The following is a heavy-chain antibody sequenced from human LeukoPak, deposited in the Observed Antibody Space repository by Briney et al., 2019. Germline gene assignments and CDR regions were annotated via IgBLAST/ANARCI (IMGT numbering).Heavy chain of an antibody. V-gene: IGHV1-18*01. J-gene: IGHJ4*02. Sequence: ASVKVSCKASGYTFTSYGISWVRQAPGQGLEWMGWISAYNGHTNYGQKFQDRIAMTADTSTTTAFMELRSLRSDDTAMYFCARDSPRPEWLQEYYFDSWGQGTLVTVSS. CDR3: ARDSPRPEWLQEYYFDS. D-gene: IGHD5-12*01. CDR2: ISAYNGHT. CDR1: GYTFTSYG.